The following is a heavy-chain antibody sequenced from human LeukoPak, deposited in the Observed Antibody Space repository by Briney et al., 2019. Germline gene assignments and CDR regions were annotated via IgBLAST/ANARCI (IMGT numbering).Heavy chain of an antibody. D-gene: IGHD3-10*02. CDR1: GGSTSDYY. CDR2: IYYTGNT. J-gene: IGHJ4*02. Sequence: PSETLSLTCSVSGGSTSDYYWNWIRQPAGQGLEWLGRIYYTGNTAYNPSLESRLSMSLDTVKNQFSLKVTSVTAADTAVYYCARGGTLFTYFDSWGQGALVTVSS. CDR3: ARGGTLFTYFDS. V-gene: IGHV4-4*07.